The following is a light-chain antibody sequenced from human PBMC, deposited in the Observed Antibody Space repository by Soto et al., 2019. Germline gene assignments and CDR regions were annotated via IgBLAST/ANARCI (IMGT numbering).Light chain of an antibody. J-gene: IGKJ1*01. CDR2: KAS. V-gene: IGKV1-5*03. CDR1: QTISSW. Sequence: DIQMTQTPSTLSGSVVDRCTSTCLASQTISSWLAWYQQKPGKAPKLLIYKASTLKSGVPSRFSGSGSGTEFTLTISSLQPDDFATYYCQHYTSYSEAFGQRAKVDI. CDR3: QHYTSYSEA.